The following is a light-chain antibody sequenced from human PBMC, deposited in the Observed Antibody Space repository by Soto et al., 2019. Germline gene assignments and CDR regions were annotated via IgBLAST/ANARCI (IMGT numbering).Light chain of an antibody. CDR2: EVH. J-gene: IGLJ2*01. Sequence: QSALTQPASVSGSPGQSITISCTGTSSDIGGYNYVFWYQQHPGTAPILMIYEVHIRPSGVSNRFSGSKSGHAASLTISGLQAEDEADYYCSSYTSSGTLVVFGGGTKLTVL. V-gene: IGLV2-14*01. CDR1: SSDIGGYNY. CDR3: SSYTSSGTLVV.